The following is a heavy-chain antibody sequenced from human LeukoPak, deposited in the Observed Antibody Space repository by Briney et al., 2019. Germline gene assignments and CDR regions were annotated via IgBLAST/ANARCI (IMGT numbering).Heavy chain of an antibody. CDR1: GYTITSYA. Sequence: ASVKVSCKASGYTITSYAMHWVRQAPGQRLEWMGWINAGNGNTKYSQKFQGRVTITRDTSASTAYMELSSLRSEDTAVYYCARGVLREQQLGLDYWGQGTLVTVSS. CDR3: ARGVLREQQLGLDY. J-gene: IGHJ4*02. V-gene: IGHV1-3*01. D-gene: IGHD6-13*01. CDR2: INAGNGNT.